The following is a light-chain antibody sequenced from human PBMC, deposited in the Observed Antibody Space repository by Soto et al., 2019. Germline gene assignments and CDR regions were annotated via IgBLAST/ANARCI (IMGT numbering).Light chain of an antibody. CDR3: SSLTTRSTWV. CDR1: NNDVAVYNY. Sequence: QSALTQPASVSGSPGQSITISCTGSNNDVAVYNYVSWYQQRPGKAPELMIYHVKNRPSGVSNRFSGSKSGNTASLIISGLQAEDEADYYCSSLTTRSTWVFGGGTKVTVL. J-gene: IGLJ3*02. V-gene: IGLV2-14*03. CDR2: HVK.